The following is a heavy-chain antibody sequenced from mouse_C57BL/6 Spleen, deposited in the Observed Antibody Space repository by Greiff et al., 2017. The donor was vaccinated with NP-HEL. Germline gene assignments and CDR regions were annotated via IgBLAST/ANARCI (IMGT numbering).Heavy chain of an antibody. CDR1: GYSITSGYY. D-gene: IGHD2-4*01. CDR3: ARENYYDYDAWFAY. V-gene: IGHV3-6*01. J-gene: IGHJ3*01. CDR2: ISYDGSN. Sequence: EVKLQESGPGLVKPSQSLSLTCSVTGYSITSGYYWNWIRQFPGNKLEWMGYISYDGSNNYNPSLKNRISITRDTSKNQFFLKLNSVTTEDTATYYCARENYYDYDAWFAYWGQGTLVTVSA.